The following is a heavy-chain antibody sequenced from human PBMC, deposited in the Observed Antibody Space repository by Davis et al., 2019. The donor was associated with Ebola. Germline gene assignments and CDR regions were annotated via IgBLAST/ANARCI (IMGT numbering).Heavy chain of an antibody. D-gene: IGHD2-2*01. V-gene: IGHV4-34*01. J-gene: IGHJ5*02. CDR1: GGSFSGYY. CDR2: INHSGST. Sequence: SETLSLTCAVYGGSFSGYYWSWIRQPPGKGLEWIGEINHSGSTKYTPSLKSRVTKSVDTSKNQFSLKLSSVTATDTAVYYCARGSFQLLRWFDPWGQGALVIVSS. CDR3: ARGSFQLLRWFDP.